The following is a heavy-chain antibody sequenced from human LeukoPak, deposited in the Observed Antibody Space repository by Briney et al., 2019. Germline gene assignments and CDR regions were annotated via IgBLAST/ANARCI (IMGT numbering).Heavy chain of an antibody. CDR1: GASISTYY. D-gene: IGHD1-1*01. J-gene: IGHJ5*01. CDR2: IYISGST. CDR3: VRDPDSNYWFDS. Sequence: SETLSLTCTVSGASISTYYWNWIRQPAGKGLEWIGRIYISGSTDYNPSLKSRVTMSVDASKNQFSLRLDSVTAADTAVYYCVRDPDSNYWFDSWGQGTLVTVSS. V-gene: IGHV4-4*07.